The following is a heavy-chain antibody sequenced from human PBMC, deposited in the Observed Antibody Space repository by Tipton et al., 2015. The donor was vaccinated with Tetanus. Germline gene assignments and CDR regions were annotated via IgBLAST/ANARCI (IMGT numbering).Heavy chain of an antibody. Sequence: TLSLTCTVSGGSISSYYWSWIRQPAGKGLEWIGRFYSSGSTTYNHSLKSRVTMSVDTSKNQFSLKLSSVTAADTAVYYCARRYSGDDYSYFDYWGQGTLVIVSS. V-gene: IGHV4-4*07. CDR3: ARRYSGDDYSYFDY. D-gene: IGHD5-12*01. CDR1: GGSISSYY. J-gene: IGHJ4*02. CDR2: FYSSGST.